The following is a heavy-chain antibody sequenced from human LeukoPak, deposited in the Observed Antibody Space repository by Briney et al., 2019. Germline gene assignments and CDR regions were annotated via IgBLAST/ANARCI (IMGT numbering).Heavy chain of an antibody. D-gene: IGHD3-16*02. V-gene: IGHV3-7*01. CDR3: ARGGMITFGGVIGDFDY. CDR2: IKQDGSEK. CDR1: GFTFSSYW. J-gene: IGHJ4*02. Sequence: PGGSLRLSCAASGFTFSSYWMSWVRQAPGKGLEWVANIKQDGSEKYYVDSVKGRFTISGDNAKNSLYLQMNSLRAEDTAVYYCARGGMITFGGVIGDFDYWGQGTLVTVSS.